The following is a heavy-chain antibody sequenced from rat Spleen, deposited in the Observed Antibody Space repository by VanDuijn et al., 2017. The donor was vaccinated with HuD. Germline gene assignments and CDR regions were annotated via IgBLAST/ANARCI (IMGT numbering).Heavy chain of an antibody. Sequence: DVQLQESGPGLVKPSQSLSLTCSVTGYSITNNYWGWIRKFPGNKMEWIGHISYSNSTNYNPSLKSRISITRDTSKNQFFLQLNSVTTEDTATYFCARYRATIDGYFDFWGPGTMVTVSS. D-gene: IGHD1-10*01. CDR3: ARYRATIDGYFDF. V-gene: IGHV3-1*01. J-gene: IGHJ1*01. CDR1: GYSITNNY. CDR2: ISYSNST.